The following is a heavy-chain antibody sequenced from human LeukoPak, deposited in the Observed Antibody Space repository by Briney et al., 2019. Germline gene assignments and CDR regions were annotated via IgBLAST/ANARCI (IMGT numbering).Heavy chain of an antibody. V-gene: IGHV1-18*01. D-gene: IGHD5-12*01. CDR3: ARDPYSGYPQYFHY. Sequence: ASVTVSCKASGYTFTSYGISWVRQAPGQGLEWMGWISAYNGNTNYAQKLQGRVTMTTDTSTSTAYMELRSLKSDDTAVYYCARDPYSGYPQYFHYWGQRTLVTVS. CDR1: GYTFTSYG. CDR2: ISAYNGNT. J-gene: IGHJ4*02.